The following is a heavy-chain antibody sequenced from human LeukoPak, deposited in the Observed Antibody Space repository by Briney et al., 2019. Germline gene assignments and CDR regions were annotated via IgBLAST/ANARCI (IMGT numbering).Heavy chain of an antibody. CDR1: GYTFTSYG. V-gene: IGHV1-18*01. Sequence: ASVKVSCKASGYTFTSYGISWVRQAPGQGLEWMGWISAYNGNTNYAQKLQGRVTMTRDTSTSTLYLELRGLRSDDTAVYYCARVIAAWYESGAFDIWGQGTMVTVSS. D-gene: IGHD6-13*01. J-gene: IGHJ3*02. CDR3: ARVIAAWYESGAFDI. CDR2: ISAYNGNT.